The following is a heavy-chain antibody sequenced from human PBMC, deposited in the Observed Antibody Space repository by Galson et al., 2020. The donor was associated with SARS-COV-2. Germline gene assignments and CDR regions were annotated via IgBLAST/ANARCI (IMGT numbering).Heavy chain of an antibody. CDR2: IYSGGST. Sequence: GGSLRLSCAASAFTVSSNYMSWVSQAPGKGMEWDSVIYSGGSTNYADSVKGRFTITRDNSKNTLYLQMNSLRAEDTAVYYWASDLPVYGMDVWGQGTTVTVSS. CDR3: ASDLPVYGMDV. CDR1: AFTVSSNY. J-gene: IGHJ6*02. V-gene: IGHV3-53*01.